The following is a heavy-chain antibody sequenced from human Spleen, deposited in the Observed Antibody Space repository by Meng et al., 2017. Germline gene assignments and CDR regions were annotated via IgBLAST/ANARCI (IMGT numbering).Heavy chain of an antibody. CDR3: ARGPTTMAHDFDY. CDR2: INHSGST. V-gene: IGHV4-34*01. D-gene: IGHD4-11*01. Sequence: QGQLPQWGAGLLKPSEPLSPTCVVSGGSFSDYYWSWIRQPPGKGLEWIGEINHSGSTNYNPSLESRATISVDTSQNNLSLKLSSVTAADSAVYYCARGPTTMAHDFDYWGQGTLVTVSS. J-gene: IGHJ4*02. CDR1: GGSFSDYY.